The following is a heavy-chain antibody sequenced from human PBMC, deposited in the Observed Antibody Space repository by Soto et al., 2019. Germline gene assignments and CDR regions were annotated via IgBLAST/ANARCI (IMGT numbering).Heavy chain of an antibody. Sequence: QVQLVQSGAEVKKPGASVKVSCKAAGYTFSSYGISWVRQAPGQGLEWMGWISAHNGNTNFAQKVQGRVTMTTYTATTTAYMELRSLRSDDTAVYYCARSALMVYAIYFDDWGQGTLVTVSS. CDR2: ISAHNGNT. D-gene: IGHD2-8*01. J-gene: IGHJ4*02. CDR1: GYTFSSYG. V-gene: IGHV1-18*04. CDR3: ARSALMVYAIYFDD.